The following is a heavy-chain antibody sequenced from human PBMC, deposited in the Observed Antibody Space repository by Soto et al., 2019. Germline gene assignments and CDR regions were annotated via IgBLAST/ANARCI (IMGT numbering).Heavy chain of an antibody. V-gene: IGHV4-4*07. CDR2: TFSSGST. J-gene: IGHJ4*02. CDR3: AREGSYSAYNFAHGIQLWSFDF. Sequence: PSETLSLTCTVSGGSINTFYWSWVRQPAGKGLEWIGRTFSSGSTSFNPSLESRVAMSVDTSKNHFSLNLSSVTAADMAVYYCAREGSYSAYNFAHGIQLWSFDFWGQRALVTVSS. D-gene: IGHD5-12*01. CDR1: GGSINTFY.